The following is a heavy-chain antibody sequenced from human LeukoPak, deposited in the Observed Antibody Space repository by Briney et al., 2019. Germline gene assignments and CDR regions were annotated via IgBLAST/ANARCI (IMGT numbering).Heavy chain of an antibody. J-gene: IGHJ4*02. D-gene: IGHD3/OR15-3a*01. CDR2: INLNGTEE. CDR3: ASRRHDFLH. CDR1: GFDFSTYW. V-gene: IGHV3-7*01. Sequence: GGSLRLSCAASGFDFSTYWMTWVRQAPGKGLEWLANINLNGTEEHYVDSSMKGRFTISRDNAKNSLYLQMNSLRVDDTAVYYCASRRHDFLHWGQGTLVTVSS.